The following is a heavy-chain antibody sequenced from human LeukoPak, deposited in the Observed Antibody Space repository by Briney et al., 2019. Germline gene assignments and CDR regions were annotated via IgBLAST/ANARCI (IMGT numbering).Heavy chain of an antibody. CDR2: IWYDGSNK. V-gene: IGHV3-33*06. D-gene: IGHD6-19*01. CDR3: AKVAGGWSTNFDY. Sequence: GGSLRLSCAASGFTFSSYGMHWVRQAPGKGLEWVAVIWYDGSNKYYADSVKGRFTISRDNSKNTLYLQMNSLRAEDTAVYYCAKVAGGWSTNFDYWGQGTLVTVSS. J-gene: IGHJ4*02. CDR1: GFTFSSYG.